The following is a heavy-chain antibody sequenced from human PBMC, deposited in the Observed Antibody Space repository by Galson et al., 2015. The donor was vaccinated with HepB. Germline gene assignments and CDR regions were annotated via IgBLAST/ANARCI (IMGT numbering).Heavy chain of an antibody. CDR3: AKDPRPNGVFDPFDL. D-gene: IGHD2-8*01. CDR1: GFNFGAYA. J-gene: IGHJ5*02. V-gene: IGHV3-23*01. CDR2: ITGGSAK. Sequence: SLRLSCAASGFNFGAYAISWVRQAPGRGLEWVSGITGGSAKYYAESVKGRFTVSRDNSNNIVYLQMDTLRVEDSAMYYYAKDPRPNGVFDPFDLWGQGTLVTVSS.